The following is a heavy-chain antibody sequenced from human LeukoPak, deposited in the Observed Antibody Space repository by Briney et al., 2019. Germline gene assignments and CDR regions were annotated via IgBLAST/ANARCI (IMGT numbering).Heavy chain of an antibody. V-gene: IGHV3-23*01. CDR1: GFTFSSYA. J-gene: IGHJ5*02. CDR3: AKDLVGATLGEFDP. CDR2: ISGSGGST. Sequence: GGSLRLSCAASGFTFSSYAMSWVRQAPGKGLEWVSAISGSGGSTYYADSVEGRFTISRDNSKNTLYLQMNSLRAEDTAVYYCAKDLVGATLGEFDPWGQGTLVTVSS. D-gene: IGHD1-26*01.